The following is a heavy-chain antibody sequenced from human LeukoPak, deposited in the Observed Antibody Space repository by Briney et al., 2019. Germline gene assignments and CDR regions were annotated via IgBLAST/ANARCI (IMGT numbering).Heavy chain of an antibody. CDR3: ASGYSSGWLIY. Sequence: GGSLRLSCAASGFTFSSYAMHWVRQAPGKGLEWVAVISYDGSNKYYADSVKGRFTISRDNSKNTLYLQMNSLRAEDTAVYYCASGYSSGWLIYWGQGTLVTVSS. CDR2: ISYDGSNK. CDR1: GFTFSSYA. V-gene: IGHV3-30*04. D-gene: IGHD6-19*01. J-gene: IGHJ4*02.